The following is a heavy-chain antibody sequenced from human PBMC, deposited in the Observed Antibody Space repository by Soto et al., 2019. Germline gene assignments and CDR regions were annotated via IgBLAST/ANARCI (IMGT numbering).Heavy chain of an antibody. V-gene: IGHV4-34*01. CDR2: LTHRACT. J-gene: IGHJ4*02. CDR3: ARGLRDGYNLIPFGGLEY. CDR1: GGSFSGYC. D-gene: IGHD5-12*01. Sequence: SETLSLTCAVYGGSFSGYCWSWIRHPPGKGLEWNGELTHRACTNYNLSLKSRVTISVETSKNQFSLKLSSVTASGTAVYYCARGLRDGYNLIPFGGLEYWGQGTMVTVSS.